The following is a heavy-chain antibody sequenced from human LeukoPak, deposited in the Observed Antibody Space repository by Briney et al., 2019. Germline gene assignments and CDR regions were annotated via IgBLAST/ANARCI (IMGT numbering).Heavy chain of an antibody. CDR2: IYYSGST. CDR3: ARHVPDYYGDPTVSYYYYMDV. V-gene: IGHV4-39*01. CDR1: GGSISSSSDY. D-gene: IGHD4-17*01. Sequence: PSETLSLTCTVSGGSISSSSDYWGWIRQPPGKGLEWIGSIYYSGSTYYNPSLKSRVTISVDTSKNQFSLKLSSVTAADTAVYYCARHVPDYYGDPTVSYYYYMDVWGKGTTVTVSS. J-gene: IGHJ6*03.